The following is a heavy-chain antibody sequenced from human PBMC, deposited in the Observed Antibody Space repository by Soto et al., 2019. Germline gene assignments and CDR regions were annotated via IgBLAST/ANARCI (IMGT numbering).Heavy chain of an antibody. J-gene: IGHJ4*02. CDR3: ARALGSSPLSY. Sequence: SETLSLTCTVSGDSIKRSDVYWSWIRQHPGKGLEWIGYVFYRGITHYNPSLKSRATTSVDTSKNQFSLNLTSVTAADTAVYYCARALGSSPLSYWGQGTLVTVSS. D-gene: IGHD6-6*01. CDR2: VFYRGIT. CDR1: GDSIKRSDVY. V-gene: IGHV4-31*03.